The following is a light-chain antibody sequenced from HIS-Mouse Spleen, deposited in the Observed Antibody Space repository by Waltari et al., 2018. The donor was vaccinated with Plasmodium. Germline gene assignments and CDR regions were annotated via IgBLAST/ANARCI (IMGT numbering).Light chain of an antibody. Sequence: EIVMTQSPAPLSVSPGESATLSCRASQSVSSNLAWYQQKPGQAPRLLSYGASTRATGIPARFSGSGSGTEFTLTISSLQSEDFAVYYCQQYNNWSFTFGPGTKVDIK. V-gene: IGKV3-15*01. CDR2: GAS. CDR1: QSVSSN. CDR3: QQYNNWSFT. J-gene: IGKJ3*01.